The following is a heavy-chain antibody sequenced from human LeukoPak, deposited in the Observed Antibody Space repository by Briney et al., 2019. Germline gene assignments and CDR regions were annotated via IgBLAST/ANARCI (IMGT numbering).Heavy chain of an antibody. CDR1: GGSISSISYY. Sequence: TSETLSLTCTVSGGSISSISYYCGWIRQPPGKGLEWIGSIYYSVCNYYNPSLKTRVTISLDTSKTQFSLKLSSVTAADTAVYYCARGSPSLEYSYDYWGQGTLVTVSS. V-gene: IGHV4-39*07. J-gene: IGHJ4*02. D-gene: IGHD5-18*01. CDR2: IYYSVCN. CDR3: ARGSPSLEYSYDY.